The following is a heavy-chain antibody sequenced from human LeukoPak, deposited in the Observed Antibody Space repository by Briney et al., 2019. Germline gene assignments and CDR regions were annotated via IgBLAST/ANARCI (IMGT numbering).Heavy chain of an antibody. CDR2: IYYSGST. Sequence: SETLSLTCSVSGDSISGSSDYWGWIRQPPGKGLEWIGSIYYSGSTYYNPSLKSRVTISVDTSKNQFSLKLSSVTAADTAVYYCASGIAAADNWFDPWGQGTLVTVSS. J-gene: IGHJ5*02. V-gene: IGHV4-39*01. D-gene: IGHD6-13*01. CDR1: GDSISGSSDY. CDR3: ASGIAAADNWFDP.